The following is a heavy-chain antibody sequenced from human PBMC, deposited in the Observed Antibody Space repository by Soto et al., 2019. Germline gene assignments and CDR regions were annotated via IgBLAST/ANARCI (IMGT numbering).Heavy chain of an antibody. CDR2: ISGSGGST. J-gene: IGHJ6*02. Sequence: PGGSLRLSCAASGFTFSSYAMSWVRQAPGKGLEWVSAISGSGGSTYYADSVKGRFTISRDNSKNTLYLQMSSLRAEDTAVYYCVKVGSSWYVGYYGMDVWGQGTTVTVSS. CDR3: VKVGSSWYVGYYGMDV. D-gene: IGHD6-13*01. CDR1: GFTFSSYA. V-gene: IGHV3-23*01.